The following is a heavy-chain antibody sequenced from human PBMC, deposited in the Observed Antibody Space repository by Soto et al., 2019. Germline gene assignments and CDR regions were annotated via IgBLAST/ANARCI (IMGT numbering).Heavy chain of an antibody. V-gene: IGHV3-15*01. CDR2: IKSKTDGGTT. CDR1: GFTFSNAW. CDR3: TTVDSRDGYNFPDY. Sequence: LRLSCAASGFTFSNAWMSWVRQAPGKGLEWVGRIKSKTDGGTTDYAAPVKGRFTISRDDSKNTLYLQMNSLKTEDTAVYYCTTVDSRDGYNFPDYWGQGTLVTVSS. D-gene: IGHD5-12*01. J-gene: IGHJ4*02.